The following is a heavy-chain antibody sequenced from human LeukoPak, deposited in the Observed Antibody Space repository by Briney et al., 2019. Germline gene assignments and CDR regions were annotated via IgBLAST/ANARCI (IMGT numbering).Heavy chain of an antibody. Sequence: GGSLRLSCAASGFTFSSYAVSWVRQAPGKGLEWVSAISGSGGSTYYADSVKGRFTISRDNSKNTLYLQMNSLRAEDTAVYYCAKVSRYSGSFASFDYWGQGTLVTVSS. CDR1: GFTFSSYA. CDR2: ISGSGGST. CDR3: AKVSRYSGSFASFDY. D-gene: IGHD1-26*01. J-gene: IGHJ4*02. V-gene: IGHV3-23*01.